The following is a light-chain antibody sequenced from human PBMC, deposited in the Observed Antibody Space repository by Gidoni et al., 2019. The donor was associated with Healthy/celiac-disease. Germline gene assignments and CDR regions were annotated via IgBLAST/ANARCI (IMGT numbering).Light chain of an antibody. V-gene: IGKV4-1*01. CDR1: QSVLYSSNNKNY. J-gene: IGKJ4*01. Sequence: DIVMTPSPDSLAVSLGERATINCKSSQSVLYSSNNKNYLAWYQQKPGQPPKLLIYRASTRESGVPDRFSGSGAGTDFTLTTSSLQAEDVAVYYCQQYYSTPLAFGGGTKVEIK. CDR3: QQYYSTPLA. CDR2: RAS.